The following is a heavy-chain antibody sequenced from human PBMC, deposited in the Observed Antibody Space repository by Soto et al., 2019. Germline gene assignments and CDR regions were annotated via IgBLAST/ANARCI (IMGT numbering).Heavy chain of an antibody. Sequence: EVQLLESGGGLVQPGGSLRLSCAASGFTFSSYAMTWVRQAPGKGLEWVSGISGSGVSTYYADSVKGRVTISRDNAKHTLYLPLNSLRAEDTALYYCALGIRADCYSDSDYWGQVTLVTVAS. V-gene: IGHV3-23*01. CDR3: ALGIRADCYSDSDY. J-gene: IGHJ4*02. D-gene: IGHD2-21*02. CDR2: ISGSGVST. CDR1: GFTFSSYA.